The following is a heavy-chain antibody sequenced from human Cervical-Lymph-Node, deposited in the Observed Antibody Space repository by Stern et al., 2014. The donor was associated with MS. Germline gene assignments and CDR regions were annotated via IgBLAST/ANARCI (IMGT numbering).Heavy chain of an antibody. CDR1: GFTFSNYA. D-gene: IGHD5-12*01. CDR2: ISASASRT. J-gene: IGHJ4*02. CDR3: AKARGPNVFMAAMN. Sequence: EVQLLESGGGLVQPGGSLRLSCAASGFTFSNYAMDWVRQAPGQGLEWVSGISASASRTYYTDSVKGRFTISRDNSKNTLYLQMNSLRAEDTAVFYCAKARGPNVFMAAMNWGQGTLVTVSS. V-gene: IGHV3-23*01.